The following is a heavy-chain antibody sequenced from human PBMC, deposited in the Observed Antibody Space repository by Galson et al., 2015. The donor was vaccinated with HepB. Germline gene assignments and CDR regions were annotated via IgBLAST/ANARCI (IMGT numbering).Heavy chain of an antibody. D-gene: IGHD3-10*01. J-gene: IGHJ3*02. CDR1: GFTVSSSY. CDR3: ARDRYYTSRNYWAGAFDI. Sequence: SLRLSCAASGFTVSSSYMSWVRQAPGKGLEWVSVIYSGGSTYNADSVKGRFAISRHNSQNTVYLQMNSLRAEDTAVYYCARDRYYTSRNYWAGAFDIWGQGTMVTVSS. V-gene: IGHV3-53*04. CDR2: IYSGGST.